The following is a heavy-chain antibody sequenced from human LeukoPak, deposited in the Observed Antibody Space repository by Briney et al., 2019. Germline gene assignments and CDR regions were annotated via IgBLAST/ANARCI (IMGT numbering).Heavy chain of an antibody. J-gene: IGHJ3*02. V-gene: IGHV3-30-3*01. CDR2: ISYDGSNK. D-gene: IGHD3-10*01. CDR1: GFTFSSYA. CDR3: ARDRLPHYYGSGSSNDAFDI. Sequence: PGGSLRLSCAASGFTFSSYAMHWVRQAPGKGLERVAVISYDGSNKYYADSVKGRFTISRDNSKNTLYLQMNSLRAEDTAVYYCARDRLPHYYGSGSSNDAFDIWGQGTMVTVSS.